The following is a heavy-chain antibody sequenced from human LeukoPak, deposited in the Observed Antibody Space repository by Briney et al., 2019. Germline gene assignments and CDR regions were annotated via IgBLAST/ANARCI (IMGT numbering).Heavy chain of an antibody. J-gene: IGHJ4*02. CDR3: VRLWLRWGIDY. D-gene: IGHD5-12*01. Sequence: SETLSLTCSVSGASTNTDSYFWGWIRQPRGKGLEWIGSGYYSGSSHYNPSLKSRVTISVDTSKNQFSLRVSSVTAADTAVYYCVRLWLRWGIDYWGQGSLVSVSS. V-gene: IGHV4-39*01. CDR1: GASTNTDSYF. CDR2: GYYSGSS.